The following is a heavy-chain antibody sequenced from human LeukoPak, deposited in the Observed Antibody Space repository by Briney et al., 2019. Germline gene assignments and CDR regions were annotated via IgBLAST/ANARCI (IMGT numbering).Heavy chain of an antibody. J-gene: IGHJ4*02. CDR1: GFTFSGSA. Sequence: GGSLRLSCAASGFTFSGSAMHWVRQASGKGLEWVGRIRSKANSYATAYAASVKGRFTISSDDSKNTAYLQMDSLKTEDTAVYYCTTRNLYSSSWYLDYWGQGTLVTVSS. CDR3: TTRNLYSSSWYLDY. V-gene: IGHV3-73*01. CDR2: IRSKANSYAT. D-gene: IGHD6-13*01.